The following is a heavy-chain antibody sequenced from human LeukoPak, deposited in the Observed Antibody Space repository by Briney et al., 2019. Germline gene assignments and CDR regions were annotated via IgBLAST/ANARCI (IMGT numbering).Heavy chain of an antibody. CDR2: TSAYNGNT. D-gene: IGHD6-19*01. CDR1: GYTFTSYG. CDR3: ARDPRYSSGWYAPEYFQH. V-gene: IGHV1-18*01. Sequence: ASVKVSCKASGYTFTSYGISWVRQAPGQGLEWMGWTSAYNGNTNYAQKLQGRVTMTTDTSTSTAYMELRSLRSDDTAVYYCARDPRYSSGWYAPEYFQHWGQGTLVTVSS. J-gene: IGHJ1*01.